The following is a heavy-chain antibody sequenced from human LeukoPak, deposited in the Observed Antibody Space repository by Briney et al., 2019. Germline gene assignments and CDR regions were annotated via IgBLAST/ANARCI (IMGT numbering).Heavy chain of an antibody. CDR2: ISGSGGST. CDR1: GFTFSSYA. J-gene: IGHJ3*02. Sequence: LPGGSLRLSCAASGFTFSSYAMSWVRQAPGKGLEWVSAISGSGGSTYYADSVKGRFTISRTNSKNTHYLQMNSLRAEDTAVYYCAKGRWSSSWYRDAFDIWGQGTMVTVSS. V-gene: IGHV3-23*01. D-gene: IGHD6-13*01. CDR3: AKGRWSSSWYRDAFDI.